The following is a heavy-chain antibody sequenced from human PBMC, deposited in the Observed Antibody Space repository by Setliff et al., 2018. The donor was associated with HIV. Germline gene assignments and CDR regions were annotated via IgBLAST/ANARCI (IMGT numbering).Heavy chain of an antibody. CDR1: GYSISSNFL. CDR3: ASHDCGGNCDINWFDP. V-gene: IGHV4-38-2*01. Sequence: PSETLSLTCAVSGYSISSNFLWGWVRQPPGQGLEWIGSIHHAGSTYYNPSLKSRVRISLDTSKNQFSLKLSSVTAAETAVYYCASHDCGGNCDINWFDPWGQGTLVTVSS. J-gene: IGHJ5*02. CDR2: IHHAGST. D-gene: IGHD2-21*02.